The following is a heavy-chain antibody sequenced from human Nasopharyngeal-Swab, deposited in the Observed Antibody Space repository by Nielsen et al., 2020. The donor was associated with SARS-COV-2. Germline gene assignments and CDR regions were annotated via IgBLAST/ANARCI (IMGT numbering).Heavy chain of an antibody. J-gene: IGHJ4*02. V-gene: IGHV7-4-1*02. CDR3: ARPHYDILTWGGFDY. CDR2: INTNTGNP. Sequence: WVRQAPGQGLEWMGWINTNTGNPTYAQGFTGRFVFSLDTSVSTAYLQISSLKAEDTAVYYCARPHYDILTWGGFDYWGQGTLVTVSS. D-gene: IGHD3-9*01.